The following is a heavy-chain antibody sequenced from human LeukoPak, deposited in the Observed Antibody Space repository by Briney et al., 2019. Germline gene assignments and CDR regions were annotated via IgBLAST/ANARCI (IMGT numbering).Heavy chain of an antibody. J-gene: IGHJ4*02. V-gene: IGHV4-34*01. CDR2: INHSGST. D-gene: IGHD2-2*01. CDR1: GGSFSTYY. CDR3: ARRRRTSPFDY. Sequence: SETLSLTCAVYGGSFSTYYWSWIRQPPGKGLEWIGEINHSGSTNYNPSLKSRVTISVDTSKNQFSLKLSSVTAADTAVYYCARRRRTSPFDYWGQGTLVTVSS.